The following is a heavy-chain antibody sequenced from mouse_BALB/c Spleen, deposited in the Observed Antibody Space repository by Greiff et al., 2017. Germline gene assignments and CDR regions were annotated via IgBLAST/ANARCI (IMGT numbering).Heavy chain of an antibody. V-gene: IGHV1-69*02. J-gene: IGHJ4*01. Sequence: VQLQQSGAELVRPGASVKLSCKASGYTFTSYWINWVKQRPGQGLEWIGNIYPSDSYTNYNQKFKDKATLTVDKSSSTAYMQLSSPTSEDSAVYYCTRSGTARATYYAMDYWGQGTSVTVSS. CDR1: GYTFTSYW. CDR3: TRSGTARATYYAMDY. CDR2: IYPSDSYT. D-gene: IGHD3-2*01.